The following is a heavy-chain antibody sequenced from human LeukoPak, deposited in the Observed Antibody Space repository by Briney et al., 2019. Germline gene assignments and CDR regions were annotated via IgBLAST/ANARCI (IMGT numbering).Heavy chain of an antibody. J-gene: IGHJ3*01. Sequence: PSETLSLTCTVSGGSIISSDYHWGWVRQPPGKGLGWIGTISYSGNTDYNPSLKSRVTISVDTSKNQFSLKLSSVTAADTAVYHCARDCSGGNCYPAAFDVWGQGTMVTVSS. CDR1: GGSIISSDYH. D-gene: IGHD2-15*01. CDR3: ARDCSGGNCYPAAFDV. CDR2: ISYSGNT. V-gene: IGHV4-39*07.